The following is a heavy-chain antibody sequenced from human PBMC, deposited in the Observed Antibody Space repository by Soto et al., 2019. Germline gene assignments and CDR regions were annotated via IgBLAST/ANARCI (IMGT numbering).Heavy chain of an antibody. D-gene: IGHD5-18*01. CDR2: IYYSGST. V-gene: IGHV4-59*01. CDR1: GGSISSYY. J-gene: IGHJ6*02. Sequence: PSETLSLTCTVSGGSISSYYWSWIRQPPGKGLEWIGYIYYSGSTNYNPSLKSRVTISVDTSKNQFSLKLSSVTAADTAVYYCAKQDGYSYGPQYYYYYGMDVWGQGTTVTVSS. CDR3: AKQDGYSYGPQYYYYYGMDV.